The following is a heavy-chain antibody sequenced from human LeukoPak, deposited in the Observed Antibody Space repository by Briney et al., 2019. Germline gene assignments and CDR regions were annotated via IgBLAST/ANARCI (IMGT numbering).Heavy chain of an antibody. V-gene: IGHV1-2*02. D-gene: IGHD3-22*01. CDR1: GYIFTAYY. CDR2: INPNSGDT. CDR3: ARGWYYDSTGGYYFDY. Sequence: ASVNVSCKASGYIFTAYYMYWVRQAPGQGLEWMGWINPNSGDTKYAQKFQGRVTMTRDTSINTAYMEMSSLRSDDTAVYYCARGWYYDSTGGYYFDYWGQGTLVTVSS. J-gene: IGHJ4*02.